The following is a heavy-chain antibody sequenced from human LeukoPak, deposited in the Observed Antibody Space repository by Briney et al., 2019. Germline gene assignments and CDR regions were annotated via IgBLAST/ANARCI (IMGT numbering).Heavy chain of an antibody. V-gene: IGHV5-51*01. D-gene: IGHD3-22*01. CDR2: IYPVDSDT. Sequence: GESLKISCKGSGYSFSNSWIGWVRQMPGKGLGWMGIIYPVDSDTRYSPSLQDQGTISSDKSISTAYLQWNSLKASDTAMYYCARSIPYYDSSGYYYREPEYFQHWGQGTLVTVSS. CDR3: ARSIPYYDSSGYYYREPEYFQH. CDR1: GYSFSNSW. J-gene: IGHJ1*01.